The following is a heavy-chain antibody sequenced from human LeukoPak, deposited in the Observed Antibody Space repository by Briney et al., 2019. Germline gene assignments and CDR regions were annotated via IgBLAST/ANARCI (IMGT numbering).Heavy chain of an antibody. CDR3: AKDGDFWSGYYPEGVDY. J-gene: IGHJ4*02. V-gene: IGHV3-30*02. D-gene: IGHD3-3*01. Sequence: GGSLRLSCAASGFTFSSYGMHWVRQAPGKGLEWVAFIRYDGSNKYYADSVKGRFTISTDNSKNTLYLQMNSLRAEDTAVYYCAKDGDFWSGYYPEGVDYWRQGTLVTVSS. CDR1: GFTFSSYG. CDR2: IRYDGSNK.